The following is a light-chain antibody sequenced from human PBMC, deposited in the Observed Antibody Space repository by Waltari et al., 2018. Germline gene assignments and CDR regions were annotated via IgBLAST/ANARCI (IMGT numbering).Light chain of an antibody. CDR2: GAS. Sequence: EIVMTQSPATLSVSPGERATLSCRAGLRINSNLACDQQKPGQAPRLLIYGASTRATGIPARFAGTVSGTEFTLTISSLQSEDFAVYYCQQYNNWPRTFGQGTKVEIK. CDR3: QQYNNWPRT. V-gene: IGKV3-15*01. J-gene: IGKJ1*01. CDR1: LRINSN.